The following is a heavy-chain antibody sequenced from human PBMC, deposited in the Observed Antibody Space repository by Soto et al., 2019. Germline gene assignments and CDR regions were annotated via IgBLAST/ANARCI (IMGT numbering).Heavy chain of an antibody. CDR2: FDPEDGET. Sequence: ASVKISCKVSGCTLTELSMHWVRQAPGKGLEWMGGFDPEDGETIYAQKFQGRVTMTEDTSTDTAYMELSSLRSEDTAVYYCATVPFGEVGYWGQGTLVTVSS. CDR3: ATVPFGEVGY. V-gene: IGHV1-24*01. J-gene: IGHJ4*02. CDR1: GCTLTELS. D-gene: IGHD3-10*01.